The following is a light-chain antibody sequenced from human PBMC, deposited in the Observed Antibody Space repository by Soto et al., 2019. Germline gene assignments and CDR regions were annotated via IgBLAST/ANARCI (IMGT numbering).Light chain of an antibody. J-gene: IGLJ2*01. V-gene: IGLV3-1*01. CDR2: QDN. Sequence: SYELTQPPSVSVSPGQTASITYPGPKLVDKYASWYQQRPRQSPVLVISQDNKRPSAIHERFSGSKSGNTATLTISGTQAVEEAEYYCQAWDGGTYVF. CDR3: QAWDGGTYV. CDR1: KLVDKY.